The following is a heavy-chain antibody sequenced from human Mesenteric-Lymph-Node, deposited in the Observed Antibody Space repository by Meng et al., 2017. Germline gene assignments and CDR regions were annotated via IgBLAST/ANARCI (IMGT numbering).Heavy chain of an antibody. CDR2: INSDGSST. V-gene: IGHV3-74*01. Sequence: EVQLLESGGGLVQPGGSLRLSWAASGFTCSSYAMRWVRQAPGKGLEWVSRINSDGSSTHYADSVKGRFTISVDNADNTLYLQMNSLRAEDTAVYYCTRDLIGDYGEHFDYCGQGTLVTVSS. J-gene: IGHJ4*02. CDR1: GFTCSSYA. CDR3: TRDLIGDYGEHFDY. D-gene: IGHD4-17*01.